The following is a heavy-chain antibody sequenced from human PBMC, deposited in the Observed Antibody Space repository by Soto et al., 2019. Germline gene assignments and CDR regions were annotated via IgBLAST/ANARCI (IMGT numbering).Heavy chain of an antibody. D-gene: IGHD3-10*01. CDR3: ARHRGPAPVS. CDR2: LFYGGTT. J-gene: IGHJ1*01. CDR1: GGSISGYY. V-gene: IGHV4-39*01. Sequence: XETLSLTCTVAGGSISGYYWTWIRQPPGKGLEWVGSLFYGGTTDYNPSLKSRLTMSLDTSKNHFSLKLRSVTAADTAVYYCARHRGPAPVSWGQGTLVTVTS.